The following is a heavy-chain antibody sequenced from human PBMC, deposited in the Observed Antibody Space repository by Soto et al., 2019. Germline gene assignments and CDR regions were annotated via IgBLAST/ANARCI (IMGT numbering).Heavy chain of an antibody. CDR3: AKNQGVELVPLATVDWFDP. J-gene: IGHJ5*02. CDR2: ISGSGFKK. Sequence: GVLRLSCAASGFIFENFGMSWVCQAPGKGLEWISSISGSGFKKYYADSVKGRFTISRDNSKSTVYLELNNLSAEDTAVYHCAKNQGVELVPLATVDWFDPWGQGSVVTVSS. V-gene: IGHV3-23*01. D-gene: IGHD1-26*01. CDR1: GFIFENFG.